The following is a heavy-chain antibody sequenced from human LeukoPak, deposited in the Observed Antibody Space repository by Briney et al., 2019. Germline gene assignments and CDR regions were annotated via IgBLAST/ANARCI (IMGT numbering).Heavy chain of an antibody. V-gene: IGHV4-4*07. J-gene: IGHJ6*02. CDR3: ARSYCSSTSCYDATYYYGVDV. CDR2: IYTSGST. D-gene: IGHD2-2*01. CDR1: GGSISSYY. Sequence: PSETLSLTCTVSGGSISSYYWSWIRQPAGKGLEWIGRIYTSGSTNYNPSLKSRVTMSVDTSKNQFSLKLSSVTAADTAVYYCARSYCSSTSCYDATYYYGVDVWGQGTTVTVSS.